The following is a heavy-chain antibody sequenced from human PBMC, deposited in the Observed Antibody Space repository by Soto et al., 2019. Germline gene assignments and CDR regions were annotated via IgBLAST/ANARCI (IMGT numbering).Heavy chain of an antibody. CDR3: ARVDYGDYWFDS. V-gene: IGHV3-66*01. Sequence: GGSLRLSCAASGFTVSSNYMSWVRQAPGKGLEWVSVIYSGGSTYYADSVKGRFTISRDNSKNTLYLQMNSLRAEDTAVYSCARVDYGDYWFDSWGQGTLVSVSS. D-gene: IGHD4-17*01. CDR1: GFTVSSNY. CDR2: IYSGGST. J-gene: IGHJ5*01.